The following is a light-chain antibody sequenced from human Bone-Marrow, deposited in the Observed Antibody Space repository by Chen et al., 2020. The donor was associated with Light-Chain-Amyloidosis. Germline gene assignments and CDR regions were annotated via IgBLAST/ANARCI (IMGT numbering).Light chain of an antibody. CDR3: QVWDRSSDRPV. CDR2: DVS. CDR1: NSGSTS. J-gene: IGLJ3*02. V-gene: IGLV3-21*02. Sequence: SYVLTQPSSAAVAPGQSATSACGGNNSGSTSVHWYQQTPGPAPLLVVYDVSDRPSGIPGRLSGSNSGNTATLTISRVEAGDEADYYCQVWDRSSDRPVFGGGTKLTVL.